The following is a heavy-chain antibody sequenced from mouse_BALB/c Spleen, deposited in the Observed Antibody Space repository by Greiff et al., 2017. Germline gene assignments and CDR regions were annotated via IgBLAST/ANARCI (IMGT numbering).Heavy chain of an antibody. CDR1: GFTFSDYY. V-gene: IGHV5-4*02. J-gene: IGHJ4*01. CDR2: ISDGGSYT. D-gene: IGHD3-2*01. CDR3: AREKTARATYAMDY. Sequence: EVHLVESGGGLVKPGGSLKLSCAASGFTFSDYYMYWVRQTPEKRLEWVATISDGGSYTYYPDSVKGRFTISRDNAKNNLYLQMSSLKSEDTAMYYCAREKTARATYAMDYWGQGTSVTVSS.